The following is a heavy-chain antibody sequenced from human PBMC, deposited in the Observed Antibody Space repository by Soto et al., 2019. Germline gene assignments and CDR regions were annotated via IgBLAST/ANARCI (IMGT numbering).Heavy chain of an antibody. CDR3: ARGWYYFDF. V-gene: IGHV4-38-2*01. D-gene: IGHD2-15*01. J-gene: IGHJ4*02. CDR2: IYYGGTT. CDR1: VKPTTAGYY. Sequence: SETLSLTCDVSVKPTTAGYYWGWIRQSPGKGLEWIGSIYYGGTTYYNPSLRSRLAISIDTSKNQFSLRLSSVTAADTALYYCARGWYYFDFWGQGTLVNVS.